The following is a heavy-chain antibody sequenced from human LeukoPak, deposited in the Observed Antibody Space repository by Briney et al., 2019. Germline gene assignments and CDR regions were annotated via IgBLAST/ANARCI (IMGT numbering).Heavy chain of an antibody. CDR1: GYTFTGYY. Sequence: ASVKVSCKASGYTFTGYYMHWVRQAPGQGLEWMGRINPNSGGTNYAQKFQGRVTMTRDTSISTAYMELSRLRSDDTAVYYCARDSSSGWYDSDYWGQGTLVTVSS. V-gene: IGHV1-2*02. CDR2: INPNSGGT. J-gene: IGHJ4*02. CDR3: ARDSSSGWYDSDY. D-gene: IGHD6-19*01.